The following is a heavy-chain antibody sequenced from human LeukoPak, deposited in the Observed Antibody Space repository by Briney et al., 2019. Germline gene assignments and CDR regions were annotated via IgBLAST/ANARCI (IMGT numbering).Heavy chain of an antibody. CDR2: IIPIFGTA. Sequence: ASVKVSCKASGGTFSSYAISWVRQAPGQGLEWMGGIIPIFGTANYAQTFQGRVTITADESTSTAYMELSSLRSEDTAVYYCARAAISIVVVPAATNYYGMDVWGQGTTVTVSS. J-gene: IGHJ6*02. CDR3: ARAAISIVVVPAATNYYGMDV. V-gene: IGHV1-69*01. CDR1: GGTFSSYA. D-gene: IGHD2-2*01.